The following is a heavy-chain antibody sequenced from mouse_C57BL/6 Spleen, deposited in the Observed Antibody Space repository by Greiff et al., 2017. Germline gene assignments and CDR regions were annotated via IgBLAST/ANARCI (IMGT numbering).Heavy chain of an antibody. Sequence: QVQLQQPGAELVRPGSSVKLSCKASGYTFTSYWMHWVKQRPIQGLEWIGKIDPSDSETHYNQKFKDKATLTVDKSSSTAYMQLSSLTSEDSAVYYCALIYDGSFAYWGQGTLVTVSA. CDR2: IDPSDSET. CDR1: GYTFTSYW. D-gene: IGHD2-3*01. V-gene: IGHV1-52*01. J-gene: IGHJ3*01. CDR3: ALIYDGSFAY.